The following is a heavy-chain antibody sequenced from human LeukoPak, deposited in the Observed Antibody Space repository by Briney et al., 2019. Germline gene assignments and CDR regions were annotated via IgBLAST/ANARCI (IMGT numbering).Heavy chain of an antibody. J-gene: IGHJ4*02. CDR1: GFTFSSYW. D-gene: IGHD6-13*01. CDR2: IKQDGSEK. CDR3: ARVWTRIAAAGTLDY. V-gene: IGHV3-7*01. Sequence: GGSLRLSCAASGFTFSSYWMSSVRQAPGKGLEWVANIKQDGSEKYYVDSVKGRFTISRDNAKNSLYLQMNSLRAEDTAVYYCARVWTRIAAAGTLDYWGQGTLVTVSS.